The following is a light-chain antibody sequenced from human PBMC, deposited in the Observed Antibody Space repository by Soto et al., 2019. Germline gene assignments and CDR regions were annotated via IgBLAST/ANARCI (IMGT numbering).Light chain of an antibody. CDR3: QQYDSSPFT. J-gene: IGKJ4*01. V-gene: IGKV3-20*01. CDR2: GAS. Sequence: EIVLTQSPGTLSLSPGERATLSCRASQSVSSSYLAWYQQKPGQAPRLLIYGASSRATGIPDRFSGSVSGTDFTLTISRLEPEDYAVNYCQQYDSSPFTFGGGTKVAIK. CDR1: QSVSSSY.